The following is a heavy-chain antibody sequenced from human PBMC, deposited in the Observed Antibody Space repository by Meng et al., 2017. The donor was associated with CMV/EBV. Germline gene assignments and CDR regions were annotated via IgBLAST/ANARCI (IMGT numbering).Heavy chain of an antibody. V-gene: IGHV4-30-4*08. CDR2: IYYSGSN. CDR3: ASSGAREDDY. J-gene: IGHJ4*02. Sequence: VQAQWAGPGLVKPSHTLALSCTVSGGFSSSGDHYCSWIRQHPGKGLEWIGYIYYSGSNYYNPSLKSRVTISVDTSKNQFSLKLSSVNAADTAVYYCASSGAREDDYWGQGTLVTVSS. CDR1: GGFSSSGDHY. D-gene: IGHD5-12*01.